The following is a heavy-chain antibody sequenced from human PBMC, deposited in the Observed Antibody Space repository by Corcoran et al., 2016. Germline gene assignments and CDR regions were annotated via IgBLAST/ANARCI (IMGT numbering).Heavy chain of an antibody. D-gene: IGHD3-3*01. Sequence: QVQLQESGPGLVKPSETLSLTCTVSGGSISSYYWIWIRQPPGKGLEWIGYIYYSGRTNYNPTLKSRVTISVDTSKTQFPLKLSSVTAADRAVYYCARTIFAAGWCFDPWGQGTLVTVSS. J-gene: IGHJ5*02. CDR3: ARTIFAAGWCFDP. V-gene: IGHV4-59*01. CDR2: IYYSGRT. CDR1: GGSISSYY.